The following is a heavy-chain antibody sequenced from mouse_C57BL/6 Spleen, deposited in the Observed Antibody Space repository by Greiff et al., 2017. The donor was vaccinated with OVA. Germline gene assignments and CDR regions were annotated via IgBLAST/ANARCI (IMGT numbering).Heavy chain of an antibody. J-gene: IGHJ2*01. CDR1: GFTFSRYG. V-gene: IGHV5-6*01. D-gene: IGHD4-1*02. CDR2: ISSGGSYT. CDR3: ARSTGTGFDY. Sequence: EVQLVESGGDLVKPGGSLKLSCAASGFTFSRYGMSWVRQTPDTRLEWVATISSGGSYTYYPDSVKGRFTISRANAKNTLYLQMSSLKSEDTAMYYCARSTGTGFDYWGQGTTLTVSS.